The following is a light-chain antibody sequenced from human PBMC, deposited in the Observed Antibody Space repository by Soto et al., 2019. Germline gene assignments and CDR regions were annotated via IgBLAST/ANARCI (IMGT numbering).Light chain of an antibody. CDR3: QQYGSSPNT. CDR1: QIVSSTY. V-gene: IGKV3-20*01. CDR2: GAS. Sequence: IALTQSPGPLFRSSGERAPLSFTSSQIVSSTYLAWFQQKPGQAPRLLIYGASSRATGIPDRFSGSGSGTDFTLTISRLEPEDFAVYYCQQYGSSPNTFGQGTKVDI. J-gene: IGKJ1*01.